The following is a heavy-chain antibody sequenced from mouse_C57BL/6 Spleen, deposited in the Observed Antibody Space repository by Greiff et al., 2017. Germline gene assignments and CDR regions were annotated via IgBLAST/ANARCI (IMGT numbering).Heavy chain of an antibody. Sequence: VHVKQSGPELVKPGASVKIPCKASGYTFTDYNMDWVKQSPGQGLEWICDINPQIGGTIYNQKFKGKATLTVDTSSSTAYMGLRSLTSEDTAVYYCARSPYGNDAMDYWGQGTSVTVSS. CDR1: GYTFTDYN. CDR3: ARSPYGNDAMDY. J-gene: IGHJ4*01. D-gene: IGHD2-1*01. CDR2: INPQIGGT. V-gene: IGHV1-18*01.